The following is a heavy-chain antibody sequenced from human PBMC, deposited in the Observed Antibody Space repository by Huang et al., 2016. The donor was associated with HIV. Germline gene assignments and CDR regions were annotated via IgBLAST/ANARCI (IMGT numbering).Heavy chain of an antibody. CDR1: GGSITSSSYY. V-gene: IGHV4-39*01. CDR2: IDYSGST. J-gene: IGHJ3*02. Sequence: QLQLQGSGPGLVKPSETLSLTCTVSGGSITSSSYYWGWIRQPPGKGLEWVGSIDYSGSTDYNPSLKGRVTVSVETSKNQFSLKLSSVTAADTAVYYCARHFSYYDSSGYTPWDAFDIWGQGTMVTVSS. D-gene: IGHD3-22*01. CDR3: ARHFSYYDSSGYTPWDAFDI.